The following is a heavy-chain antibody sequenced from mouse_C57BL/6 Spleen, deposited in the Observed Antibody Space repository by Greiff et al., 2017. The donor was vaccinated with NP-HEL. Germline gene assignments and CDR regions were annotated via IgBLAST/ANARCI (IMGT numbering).Heavy chain of an antibody. V-gene: IGHV5-16*01. CDR2: INYDGSST. CDR3: ARDHDYDYWYFDV. Sequence: EVQRVESEGGLVQPGSSMKLSCTASGFTFSDYYMAWVRQVPEKGLEWVGNINYDGSSTYYLDSLKSRFILSRDNAYNILYLQMSRLKSEDTATYCCARDHDYDYWYFDVWGTGTTLTVSS. D-gene: IGHD2-4*01. J-gene: IGHJ1*03. CDR1: GFTFSDYY.